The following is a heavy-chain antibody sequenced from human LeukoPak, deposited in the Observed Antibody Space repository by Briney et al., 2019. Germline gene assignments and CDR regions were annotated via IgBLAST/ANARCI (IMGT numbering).Heavy chain of an antibody. D-gene: IGHD5-12*01. Sequence: ASVKVSCKASGYTFTSYGISWVRQAPGQGLEWMGWISAYNGNTNYAQKLQGRVTMTTDTSTSTAYMELRSLRSDDTAVYYCARVSGYDYPYYYYGMDVWGKGTTVTVSS. CDR2: ISAYNGNT. V-gene: IGHV1-18*01. CDR3: ARVSGYDYPYYYYGMDV. CDR1: GYTFTSYG. J-gene: IGHJ6*04.